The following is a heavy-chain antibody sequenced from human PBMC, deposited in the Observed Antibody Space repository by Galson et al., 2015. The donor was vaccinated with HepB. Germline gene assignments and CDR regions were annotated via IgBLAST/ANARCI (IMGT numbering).Heavy chain of an antibody. J-gene: IGHJ4*02. Sequence: SLRLSCAASGFTFSSYGMHWVRQAPGKGLEWVAVIWSDGSEKYYADSVKGRFTISRDNSKNTLYLQMNSLRAEDTAVYYCARIPHPTWDLFIEFDYWGQGTLVTVSS. CDR3: ARIPHPTWDLFIEFDY. V-gene: IGHV3-33*01. CDR1: GFTFSSYG. D-gene: IGHD1-26*01. CDR2: IWSDGSEK.